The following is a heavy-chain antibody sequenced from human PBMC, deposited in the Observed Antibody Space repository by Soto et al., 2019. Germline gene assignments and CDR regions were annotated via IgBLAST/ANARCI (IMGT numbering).Heavy chain of an antibody. CDR3: ARDKEDRSASGSRFDY. D-gene: IGHD6-19*01. Sequence: GGSLRLSCAASGFTFSTYWMSWVRQAPGKGLEWVANIKQDKNEIYYADSVKGRFTISRDNAKNSLYLQMNGLRGEDTAVYFCARDKEDRSASGSRFDYWGQGGLVTVSS. V-gene: IGHV3-7*01. CDR1: GFTFSTYW. J-gene: IGHJ4*02. CDR2: IKQDKNEI.